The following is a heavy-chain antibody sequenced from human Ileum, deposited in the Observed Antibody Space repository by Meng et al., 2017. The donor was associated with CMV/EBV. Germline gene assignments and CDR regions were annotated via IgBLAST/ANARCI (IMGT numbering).Heavy chain of an antibody. J-gene: IGHJ4*02. CDR2: ISTASSDI. CDR1: GFSFSKYR. Sequence: LSCAASGFSFSKYRMNWGRQAPGKGLEWVASISTASSDIFYADSMKGRFTISRDNAKNSLYLQMDDLRVEDTAVYYCARGSGSYYDYWGQGTLVTVSS. CDR3: ARGSGSYYDY. D-gene: IGHD1-26*01. V-gene: IGHV3-21*01.